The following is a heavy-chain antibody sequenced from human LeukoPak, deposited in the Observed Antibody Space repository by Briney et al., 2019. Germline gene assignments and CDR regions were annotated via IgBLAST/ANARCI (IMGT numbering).Heavy chain of an antibody. D-gene: IGHD4-17*01. V-gene: IGHV4-59*01. CDR3: ARVTHDYGDAFDI. J-gene: IGHJ3*02. Sequence: PSETLSLTCTVSGGSISSYYWSWIRQPPGKGLEWIGYIYYSGSTNYNPSLKSRVTISVDTSKNQFSLKLSSVTAADTAVYYCARVTHDYGDAFDIWGQGTMVTVSS. CDR2: IYYSGST. CDR1: GGSISSYY.